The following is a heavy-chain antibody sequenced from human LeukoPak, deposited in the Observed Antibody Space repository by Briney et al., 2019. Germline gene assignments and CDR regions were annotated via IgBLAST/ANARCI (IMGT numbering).Heavy chain of an antibody. CDR3: ARVNCSSTSCYAPGDY. V-gene: IGHV1-69*06. CDR1: GGTFSSYA. D-gene: IGHD2-2*01. CDR2: IIPIFGTA. J-gene: IGHJ4*02. Sequence: ASVKVSCKASGGTFSSYAISWVRQAPGQGLEWMGGIIPIFGTANYAQKFQGRVTITADKSTSTAYMELSSPRSEDTAVYYCARVNCSSTSCYAPGDYWGQGTLVTVSS.